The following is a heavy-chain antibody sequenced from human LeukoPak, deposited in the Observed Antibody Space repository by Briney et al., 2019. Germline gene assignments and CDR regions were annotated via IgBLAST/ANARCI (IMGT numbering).Heavy chain of an antibody. CDR1: GFTFSNYA. D-gene: IGHD2-8*01. V-gene: IGHV3-23*01. CDR2: ISGSGGST. J-gene: IGHJ4*02. Sequence: GGSLRLSCAASGFTFSNYAMSWVRQAPGKGLEWASGISGSGGSTYYADSVKGRFTISRDNSKNTLYLQMNSLRAEDTAVYYCAKGNIVLMVYTPHDYWGQGTLVTVSS. CDR3: AKGNIVLMVYTPHDY.